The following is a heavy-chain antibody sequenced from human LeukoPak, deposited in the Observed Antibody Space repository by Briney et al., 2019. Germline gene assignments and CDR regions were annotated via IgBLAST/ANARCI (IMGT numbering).Heavy chain of an antibody. Sequence: GASVKVSCKASGYTFTSYDINWVRQATGQGLEWMGWMNPNSGNTGYAQKFQGRVTMTRNTSISTAYMELSSLRAEDTAVYYCAKGATSCSSTSCPDIFDIWGQGTMVTVSS. CDR1: GYTFTSYD. V-gene: IGHV1-8*01. CDR2: MNPNSGNT. J-gene: IGHJ3*02. CDR3: AKGATSCSSTSCPDIFDI. D-gene: IGHD2-2*01.